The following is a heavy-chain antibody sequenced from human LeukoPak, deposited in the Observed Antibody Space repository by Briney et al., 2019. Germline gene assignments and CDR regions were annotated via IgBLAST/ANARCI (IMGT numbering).Heavy chain of an antibody. CDR2: ISAYNGNT. J-gene: IGHJ5*02. Sequence: ASVKVSCKXSGYTFTSYGIIWVRQAPGQGLEWMGWISAYNGNTNYAQKLQGRVTMTTDTSTSTAYMELRGLRSDDTAVYYCARTYSTEWFDPWGQGTLVTVSS. CDR3: ARTYSTEWFDP. D-gene: IGHD6-13*01. V-gene: IGHV1-18*01. CDR1: GYTFTSYG.